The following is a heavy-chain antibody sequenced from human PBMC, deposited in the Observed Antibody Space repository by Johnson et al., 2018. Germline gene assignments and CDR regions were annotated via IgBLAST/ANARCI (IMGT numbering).Heavy chain of an antibody. CDR3: AGSIAAAGHRVYYYGMDV. V-gene: IGHV1-46*01. CDR2: INPSGGST. CDR1: GYTFTSYY. D-gene: IGHD6-13*01. Sequence: QVQLVESGAEVKKPGASVKVSCKASGYTFTSYYMHWVRQAPGQGLEWMGIINPSGGSTSYAQKFQGRVTMTRDTATSTVYMERSSLRSEDTAVYYWAGSIAAAGHRVYYYGMDVWGQGTTVTVSS. J-gene: IGHJ6*02.